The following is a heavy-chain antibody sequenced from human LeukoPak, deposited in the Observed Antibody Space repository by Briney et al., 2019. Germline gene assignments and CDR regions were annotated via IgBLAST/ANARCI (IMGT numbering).Heavy chain of an antibody. V-gene: IGHV3-21*06. D-gene: IGHD6-19*01. Sequence: GGSLRLSCSGSGFTFRSYTMTWVRQAPGKGLAWVSSIDGDGTLKYYADSLKGRFTISRDNANNSVYLQMNSLTADDSGLYFCARDYSSGWFGKGAYWGQGTRVLVSS. CDR3: ARDYSSGWFGKGAY. CDR1: GFTFRSYT. J-gene: IGHJ4*02. CDR2: IDGDGTLK.